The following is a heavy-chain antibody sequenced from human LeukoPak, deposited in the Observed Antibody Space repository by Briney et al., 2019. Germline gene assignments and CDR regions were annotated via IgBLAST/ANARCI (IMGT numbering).Heavy chain of an antibody. CDR1: GFTFSSYG. CDR3: ARDEAALYDY. V-gene: IGHV3-33*01. CDR2: IWYDGSNK. J-gene: IGHJ4*02. Sequence: GRSLRLSCAASGFTFSSYGMHWVRQAPGKGLEWVAVIWYDGSNKYYADSVKGRFTISRDNSTNTLYLQMNSLRAEDTAVYYCARDEAALYDYWGQGTLVTVSS. D-gene: IGHD2-8*01.